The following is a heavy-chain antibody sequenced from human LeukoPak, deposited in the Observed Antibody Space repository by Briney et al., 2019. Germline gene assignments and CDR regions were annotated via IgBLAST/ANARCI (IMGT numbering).Heavy chain of an antibody. CDR2: ISTHGSII. Sequence: GGSLRLSCGASGFTFNDYYMTWIRQAPGKGLEWVSYISTHGSIIYYADSVKGRFTISRDNSKNTLYLQMNSLRAEDTAVYYCARGGSYLSAFDIWGQGTMVTVSS. CDR3: ARGGSYLSAFDI. V-gene: IGHV3-11*01. CDR1: GFTFNDYY. J-gene: IGHJ3*02. D-gene: IGHD1-26*01.